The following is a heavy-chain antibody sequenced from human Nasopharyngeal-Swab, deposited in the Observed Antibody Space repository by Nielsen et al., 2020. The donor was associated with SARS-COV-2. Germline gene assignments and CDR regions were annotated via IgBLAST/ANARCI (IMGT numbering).Heavy chain of an antibody. CDR3: TTVAGSYGRFDY. D-gene: IGHD1-26*01. J-gene: IGHJ4*02. V-gene: IGHV1-2*06. CDR1: GYTFTGYY. CDR2: INPNSGGT. Sequence: ASVKVSCKASGYTFTGYYMHWVRQAPGQGLEWMGRINPNSGGTIYAQKFQGRVTMTEDTSTDTAYMELSSLTSEDTAVYYCTTVAGSYGRFDYWGQGTLVTVSS.